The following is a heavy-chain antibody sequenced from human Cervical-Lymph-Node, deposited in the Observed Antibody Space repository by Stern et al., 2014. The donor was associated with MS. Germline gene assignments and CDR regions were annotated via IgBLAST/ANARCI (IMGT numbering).Heavy chain of an antibody. CDR1: GYTFTSHG. Sequence: VQLVESGAEVKKPGAAVKVSCKASGYTFTSHGISWMRQAPGQGLEWMGWISTDNGNTNYAHKFQGGVTLTTDTSTNTVYMEWRSLESDDTAVYYCARLGRDYGDAFYFDHWGQGTLVTVSS. V-gene: IGHV1-18*01. J-gene: IGHJ4*02. D-gene: IGHD4-17*01. CDR3: ARLGRDYGDAFYFDH. CDR2: ISTDNGNT.